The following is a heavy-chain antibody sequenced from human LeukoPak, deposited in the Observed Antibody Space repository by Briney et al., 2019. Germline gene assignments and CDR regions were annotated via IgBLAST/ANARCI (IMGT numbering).Heavy chain of an antibody. J-gene: IGHJ4*02. CDR3: ARGLTIIDYGDDFDY. V-gene: IGHV1-2*02. CDR1: GYTFTGYY. D-gene: IGHD4-17*01. Sequence: EASVKVSCKASGYTFTGYYLHWVRQAPGQGLEWMGWINPNSGGTDFAQRFQGRVSMTRDTSSNTAYMELRGLRSDDTAVYYCARGLTIIDYGDDFDYWGQGTLVTVSS. CDR2: INPNSGGT.